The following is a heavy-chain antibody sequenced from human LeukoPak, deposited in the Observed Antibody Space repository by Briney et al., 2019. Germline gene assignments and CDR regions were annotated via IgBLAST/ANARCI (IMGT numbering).Heavy chain of an antibody. CDR3: ARVKYDSSGYYGILDY. CDR2: ISGSGGST. CDR1: GFTFSSYG. V-gene: IGHV3-23*01. D-gene: IGHD3-22*01. Sequence: PGGSLRLSCAASGFTFSSYGMSWVRQAPGKGLEWVSAISGSGGSTYYADSVKGRFTISRDNARNSLYLQMNSLRAEDTAVYYCARVKYDSSGYYGILDYWGQGTLVTVSS. J-gene: IGHJ4*02.